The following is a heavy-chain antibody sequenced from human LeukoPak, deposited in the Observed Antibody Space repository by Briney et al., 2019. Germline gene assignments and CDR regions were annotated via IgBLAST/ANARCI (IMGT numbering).Heavy chain of an antibody. Sequence: ASVKVSCKASGYTFTAFYIHWVRQAPGQGLEWMGCMNPNSGGTYYEQHFQGRVTMTRDTSINTAYMELNRLGSDDTAVFYCARGGLTANPNPFYFDYWGQGALVTVSS. CDR2: MNPNSGGT. V-gene: IGHV1-2*02. D-gene: IGHD3-9*01. CDR3: ARGGLTANPNPFYFDY. CDR1: GYTFTAFY. J-gene: IGHJ4*02.